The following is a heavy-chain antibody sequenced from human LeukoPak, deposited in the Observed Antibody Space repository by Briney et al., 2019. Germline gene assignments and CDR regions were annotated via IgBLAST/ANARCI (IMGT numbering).Heavy chain of an antibody. CDR2: IYHSGST. CDR1: GYSISSGYY. D-gene: IGHD5-18*01. CDR3: ARGGGYSYGYSEDY. Sequence: PSETLSLTCTVSGYSISSGYYWGWIRQPPGKGLEWIGSIYHSGSTYYNPSLKSRVTISVDTSKNQFSLKLSSVTAADTAVYYCARGGGYSYGYSEDYWGQGTLVTVSS. J-gene: IGHJ4*02. V-gene: IGHV4-38-2*02.